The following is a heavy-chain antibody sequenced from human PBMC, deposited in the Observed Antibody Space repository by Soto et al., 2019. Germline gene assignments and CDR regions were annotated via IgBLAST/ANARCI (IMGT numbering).Heavy chain of an antibody. Sequence: GGSLRLSCAASGFTFSSYGMHWVRQAPGKGLEWVAVIWYDGSNKYYADSVKGRFTISRDNSKNTLYLQMNSLRAEDTAVYYCARDTYSGYEDYGMDVWGQGTTVTVSS. V-gene: IGHV3-33*01. J-gene: IGHJ6*02. CDR1: GFTFSSYG. CDR3: ARDTYSGYEDYGMDV. CDR2: IWYDGSNK. D-gene: IGHD5-12*01.